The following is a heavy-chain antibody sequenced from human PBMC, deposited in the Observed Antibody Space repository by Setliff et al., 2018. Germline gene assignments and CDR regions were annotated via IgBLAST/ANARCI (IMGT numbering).Heavy chain of an antibody. CDR3: ARVSMYSSSWYYYYYGMDV. V-gene: IGHV4-39*07. J-gene: IGHJ6*02. CDR2: IYYSGST. CDR1: GGSISSSTYY. D-gene: IGHD6-13*01. Sequence: SETLSLTCTVSGGSISSSTYYWGWIRQPPGKGLEWIGTIYYSGSTYYNPSLKSRVTISVDTSKNQFSLKLSSVTAADTAVYYCARVSMYSSSWYYYYYGMDVWGQGTTVTV.